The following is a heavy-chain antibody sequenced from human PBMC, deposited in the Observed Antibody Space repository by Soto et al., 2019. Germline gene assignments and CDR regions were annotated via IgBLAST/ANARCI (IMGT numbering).Heavy chain of an antibody. CDR2: SSFDGKNK. CDR1: GFSVSYYA. D-gene: IGHD2-2*01. CDR3: GKDVEKVRLVDFAL. J-gene: IGHJ4*02. Sequence: GGSLRLSCTASGFSVSYYALHWVRQAPGKGLEWVAVSSFDGKNKYYGDSVEGRFTISRDNPKNTVYLQMNSLRIDDTAMYYCGKDVEKVRLVDFALWGQGTQVTASS. V-gene: IGHV3-30-3*02.